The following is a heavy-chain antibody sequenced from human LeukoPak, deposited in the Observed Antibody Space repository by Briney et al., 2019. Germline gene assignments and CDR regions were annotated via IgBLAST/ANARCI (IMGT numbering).Heavy chain of an antibody. CDR3: ARERTGRNYYMDV. CDR1: GFTFSSYN. J-gene: IGHJ6*03. D-gene: IGHD1-14*01. V-gene: IGHV3-48*01. Sequence: GGSLRLSCAASGFTFSSYNMNWVRQAPGKGLEWVSYIRSSSSTIYYADSVKGRFTISRDNAKSSLYLQMNSLRAGDTAVYYCARERTGRNYYMDVWGKGTTVTVSS. CDR2: IRSSSSTI.